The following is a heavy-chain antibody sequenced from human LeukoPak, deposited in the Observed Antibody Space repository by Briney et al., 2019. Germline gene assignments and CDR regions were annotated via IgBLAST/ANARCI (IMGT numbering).Heavy chain of an antibody. Sequence: SETLSLTCAVYGGSFSGYYWSWIRQPPGKGLEWIGEINHSGSTNYNPSLKSRVAISVDTSKNQFSLKLSSVTAADTAVYYCARETSQKGAHYMDVWGKGTTVTISS. CDR3: ARETSQKGAHYMDV. V-gene: IGHV4-34*01. CDR1: GGSFSGYY. J-gene: IGHJ6*03. D-gene: IGHD3-16*01. CDR2: INHSGST.